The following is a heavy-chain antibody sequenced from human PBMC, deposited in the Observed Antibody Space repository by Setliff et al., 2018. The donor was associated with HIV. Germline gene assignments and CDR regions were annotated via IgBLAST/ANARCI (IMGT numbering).Heavy chain of an antibody. D-gene: IGHD3-3*01. V-gene: IGHV4-39*07. Sequence: SETLSLTCTVSGGSISSSSYYWGWIRQPPGKGLEWIGSIYYSGSTYYNPFLKSRVTISVDTSKNQFSLKLSSVTAADTAVYYCARGSGDYWSGYYLTWFDTWGQGALVTVSS. J-gene: IGHJ5*02. CDR2: IYYSGST. CDR3: ARGSGDYWSGYYLTWFDT. CDR1: GGSISSSSYY.